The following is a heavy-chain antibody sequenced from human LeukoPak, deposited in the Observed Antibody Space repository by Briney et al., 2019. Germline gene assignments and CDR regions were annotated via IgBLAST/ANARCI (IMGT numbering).Heavy chain of an antibody. CDR2: IYYSGST. CDR1: GGSISSSSYY. V-gene: IGHV4-39*07. CDR3: ARALKPPDYGNYYYMDV. D-gene: IGHD4-17*01. Sequence: SETLSLTCTVSGGSISSSSYYWGWIRQPPGKGLEWIGSIYYSGSTYYNPSLKSRVTISVDTSKNQFSLKLSSLTAADTAVYYCARALKPPDYGNYYYMDVWGKGTTVTVSS. J-gene: IGHJ6*03.